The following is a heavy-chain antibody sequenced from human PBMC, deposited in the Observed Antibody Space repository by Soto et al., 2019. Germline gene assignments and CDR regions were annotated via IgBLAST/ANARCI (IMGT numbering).Heavy chain of an antibody. CDR2: INHSGST. CDR3: ARVRKSTSRKEDAFDI. CDR1: GGSFSGYY. D-gene: IGHD2-2*01. J-gene: IGHJ3*02. V-gene: IGHV4-34*01. Sequence: QVQLQQWGAGLLKPSETLSLTCAVYGGSFSGYYWSWICQPPGKGLEWIGEINHSGSTNYNPSLKSRVTISVDTSKNQFSLKLSSVTAADTAVYYCARVRKSTSRKEDAFDIWGQGTMVTVSS.